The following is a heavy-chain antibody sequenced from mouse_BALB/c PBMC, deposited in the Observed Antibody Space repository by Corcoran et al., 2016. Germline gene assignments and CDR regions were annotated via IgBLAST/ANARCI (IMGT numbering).Heavy chain of an antibody. CDR1: GYTFTNYG. V-gene: IGHV9-1*02. CDR3: ARSNYIYWYFDV. CDR2: INTYTGEP. J-gene: IGHJ1*01. Sequence: QIQLVQSGPELKKPGETVKISCKASGYTFTNYGMNWVKQAPGKGLKWMGWINTYTGEPTYADDFKGRFAFSLETSASTAYLQINNLKNEDMATYFCARSNYIYWYFDVWGAGTTVTVSS. D-gene: IGHD2-5*01.